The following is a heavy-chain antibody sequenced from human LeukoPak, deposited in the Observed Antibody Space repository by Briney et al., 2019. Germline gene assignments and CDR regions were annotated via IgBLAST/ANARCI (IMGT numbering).Heavy chain of an antibody. Sequence: SETLSLTCAVSAYSISSGYCWGWIRQPPGEGLEWIGTFSHSGNTYYNPSLKSRVTISVDTSKNQFSLTLSSVTAADTALYYCARGYTTGWYYLDSWGQGTLVTVSS. J-gene: IGHJ5*01. V-gene: IGHV4-38-2*01. CDR1: AYSISSGYC. CDR3: ARGYTTGWYYLDS. CDR2: FSHSGNT. D-gene: IGHD6-19*01.